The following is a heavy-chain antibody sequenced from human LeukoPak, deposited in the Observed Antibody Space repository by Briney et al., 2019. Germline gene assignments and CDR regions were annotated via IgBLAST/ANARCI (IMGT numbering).Heavy chain of an antibody. V-gene: IGHV4-34*01. CDR1: GGSFSGYY. CDR3: TRGWYSDY. CDR2: INHSGST. J-gene: IGHJ4*02. Sequence: SETMSLTCAVYGGSFSGYYWSWIRQPPGKGLEWIGEINHSGSTNYNPSLKSRVTISVDTSKNQFSLKLSSVTAADTAVYYCTRGWYSDYWGQGTLVTVSS.